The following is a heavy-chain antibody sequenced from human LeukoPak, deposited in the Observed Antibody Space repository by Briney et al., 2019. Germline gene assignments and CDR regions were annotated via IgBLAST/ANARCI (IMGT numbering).Heavy chain of an antibody. Sequence: GGSLRLSCAASGFTFSSYGMHWVRQAPGKGLEWVAVISYDGSNKYYADSVKGRFTISRDNSKNTLYLQMNSLRAGDTAVYYCAKDSPLDYWGQGTLVTVSS. CDR2: ISYDGSNK. J-gene: IGHJ4*02. V-gene: IGHV3-30*18. CDR1: GFTFSSYG. CDR3: AKDSPLDY.